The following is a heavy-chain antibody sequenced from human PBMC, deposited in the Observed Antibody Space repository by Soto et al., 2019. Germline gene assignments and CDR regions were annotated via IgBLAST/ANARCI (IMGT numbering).Heavy chain of an antibody. Sequence: QVQLVQSGVELKKPGASVKVSCKASGYTFISHGISWVRQAPGQGLEWMGWISGKNGNTNYAQKLQGRVTLTTDTSTSRAYMELRSLRSDDPAVYYCARVSSSIVVVPDYGMDVWGQGTTVTVSS. J-gene: IGHJ6*02. V-gene: IGHV1-18*04. CDR3: ARVSSSIVVVPDYGMDV. CDR1: GYTFISHG. CDR2: ISGKNGNT. D-gene: IGHD2-2*01.